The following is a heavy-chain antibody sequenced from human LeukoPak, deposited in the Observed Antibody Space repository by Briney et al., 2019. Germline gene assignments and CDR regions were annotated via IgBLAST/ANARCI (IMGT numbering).Heavy chain of an antibody. CDR2: INSNGGST. CDR1: RFTPSSFF. Sequence: GGSMRLSCAASRFTPSSFFIQWVRQPPKELMEFVSAINSNGGSTFYANSMKGRFTTSRDNAKNMLYLQMGSLRAEDMAVYYCARDGAHIAAVSTSLDYWGQGTLVTVSS. D-gene: IGHD6-13*01. CDR3: ARDGAHIAAVSTSLDY. V-gene: IGHV3-64*01. J-gene: IGHJ4*02.